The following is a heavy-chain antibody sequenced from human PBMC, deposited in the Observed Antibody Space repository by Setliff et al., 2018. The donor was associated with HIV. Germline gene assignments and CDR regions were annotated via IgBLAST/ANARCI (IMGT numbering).Heavy chain of an antibody. J-gene: IGHJ3*02. D-gene: IGHD5-18*01. CDR1: GFTFSSYA. CDR3: TRVKGYAFDI. Sequence: GGSLRLSCAASGFTFSSYAMSWVRQAPGKGLEWVGFIRSKAYGGTTEYAASVKDRFTVSRDDSKSIAYLQINSLKTEDTAVYYCTRVKGYAFDIWGQGTMVTVSS. CDR2: IRSKAYGGTT. V-gene: IGHV3-49*04.